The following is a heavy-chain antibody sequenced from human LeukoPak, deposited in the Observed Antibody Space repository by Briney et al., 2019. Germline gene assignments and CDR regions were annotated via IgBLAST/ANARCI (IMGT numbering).Heavy chain of an antibody. CDR3: ARGARIVLMVYAKNWFDP. CDR1: GGSFSGYY. D-gene: IGHD2-8*01. J-gene: IGHJ5*02. Sequence: PSETLSLTCAVYGGSFSGYYWSWIRQPPGKGLEWIGGINHSGSTNYNPSLKSRVTISVDTSKNQFSLKLSSVTAADTAVYYCARGARIVLMVYAKNWFDPWGQGTLVTVSS. CDR2: INHSGST. V-gene: IGHV4-34*01.